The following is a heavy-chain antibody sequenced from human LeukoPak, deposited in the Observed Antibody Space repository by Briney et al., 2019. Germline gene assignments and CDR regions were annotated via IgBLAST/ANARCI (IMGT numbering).Heavy chain of an antibody. Sequence: ASVKVSCKASGYTFTGYYMHWVRQAPGQGLEWMGWINPNSGGTNYAQKFQGRVTVTRDTSISTAYMELSRLRSDDTAVYYCARASFTAYSGSYSWFDPWGQGTLVTVSS. D-gene: IGHD1-26*01. J-gene: IGHJ5*02. CDR3: ARASFTAYSGSYSWFDP. CDR1: GYTFTGYY. V-gene: IGHV1-2*02. CDR2: INPNSGGT.